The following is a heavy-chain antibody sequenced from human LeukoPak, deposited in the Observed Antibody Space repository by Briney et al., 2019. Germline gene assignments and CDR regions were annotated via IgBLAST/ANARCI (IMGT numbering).Heavy chain of an antibody. D-gene: IGHD6-6*01. V-gene: IGHV3-74*01. J-gene: IGHJ4*02. CDR1: GFSFSGHW. CDR2: ISPTGSTT. Sequence: GGSLRLSCIASGFSFSGHWMHWARQRPGEGLVWVSRISPTGSTTSYADSVKGRFTVSRDNAKNTLYLQVNKLRAEDTAVYYCARGPNSNWSGLDFWGQGTLLTVSS. CDR3: ARGPNSNWSGLDF.